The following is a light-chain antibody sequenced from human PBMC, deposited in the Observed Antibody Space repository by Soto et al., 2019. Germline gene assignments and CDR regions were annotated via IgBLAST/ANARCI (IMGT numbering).Light chain of an antibody. V-gene: IGKV1-5*01. Sequence: DIQMTQSPSTLSASVGDRVTITCRASQSISSWLAWYQQKPGKAPKFLIYDASNLESGVPSRFSGSGSGTEFTHTISSLQPDDIATYYCQQYSSYWTFGQGTKVDSK. CDR2: DAS. J-gene: IGKJ1*01. CDR3: QQYSSYWT. CDR1: QSISSW.